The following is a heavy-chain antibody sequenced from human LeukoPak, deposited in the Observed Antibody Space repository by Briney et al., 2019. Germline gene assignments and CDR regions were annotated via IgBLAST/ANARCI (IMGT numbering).Heavy chain of an antibody. CDR3: ARDSHCSSTSCKSLRGYYYYYYMDV. Sequence: SETLSLTCTVSGGSISSYYWSWIRQPAGKGLEWIGRIYTSGSTNYNPSLKSRVTMSVDTSKNQFSLKLSSVTAADTAVYYCARDSHCSSTSCKSLRGYYYYYYMDVWGKGTTVTVSS. D-gene: IGHD2-2*01. CDR2: IYTSGST. J-gene: IGHJ6*03. V-gene: IGHV4-4*07. CDR1: GGSISSYY.